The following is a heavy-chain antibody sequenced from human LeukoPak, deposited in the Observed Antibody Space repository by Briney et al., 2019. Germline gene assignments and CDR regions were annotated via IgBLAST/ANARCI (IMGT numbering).Heavy chain of an antibody. Sequence: SETLSLTCTVSGGSISSSSYYWVWIRQPPGKGLEWIGSIYYSGSTYYNPSLKSRVTISVDTSKNQFSLKLSSVTAADTAVYYCARAVDIVATIDYWGQGTLVTVSS. CDR2: IYYSGST. J-gene: IGHJ4*02. V-gene: IGHV4-39*01. CDR3: ARAVDIVATIDY. D-gene: IGHD5-12*01. CDR1: GGSISSSSYY.